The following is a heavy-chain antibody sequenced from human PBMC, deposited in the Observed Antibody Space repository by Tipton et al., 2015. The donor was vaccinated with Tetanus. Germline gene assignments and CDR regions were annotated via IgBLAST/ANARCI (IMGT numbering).Heavy chain of an antibody. V-gene: IGHV5-51*01. D-gene: IGHD3-10*01. CDR1: GYNFTIYW. J-gene: IGHJ5*02. CDR2: IYPGDSDA. Sequence: QLVQSGAEVKKPGESLKISCKPSGYNFTIYWIGWVRQMPGKGLEWMGIIYPGDSDATYSPSFQGQVTISIDKSISTAYLHWSSLKASDTAIYFCARLPKHYSASGSTWGQGTPVTVSS. CDR3: ARLPKHYSASGST.